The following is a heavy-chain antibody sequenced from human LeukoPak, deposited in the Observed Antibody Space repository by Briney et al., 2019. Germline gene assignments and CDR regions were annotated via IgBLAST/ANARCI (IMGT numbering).Heavy chain of an antibody. D-gene: IGHD1-26*01. V-gene: IGHV3-7*01. CDR1: GFTFTNYA. CDR2: ISPDGSEI. Sequence: GGSLRLSCVASGFTFTNYAMSWVRQAPGKGLAWVANISPDGSEIFSVDSVKGRFTVSRDNAKNSLYLQMDSLRADDTAVYYCASGNSYDYWGRGTLVTVSS. J-gene: IGHJ4*02. CDR3: ASGNSYDY.